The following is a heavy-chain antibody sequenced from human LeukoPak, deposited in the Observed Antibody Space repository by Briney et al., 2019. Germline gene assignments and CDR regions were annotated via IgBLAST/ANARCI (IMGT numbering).Heavy chain of an antibody. J-gene: IGHJ4*02. V-gene: IGHV3-30-3*01. Sequence: GGSLRLSCAASGFTFSSYAMHWVRQAPGKGLEWVAVISYDGSNKYYADSVKGRFTISRDNSKNTLYLQMNSLRAEDTAVYYCARDRPHYYDSRIDYWGQGTLVTVSS. D-gene: IGHD3-22*01. CDR2: ISYDGSNK. CDR1: GFTFSSYA. CDR3: ARDRPHYYDSRIDY.